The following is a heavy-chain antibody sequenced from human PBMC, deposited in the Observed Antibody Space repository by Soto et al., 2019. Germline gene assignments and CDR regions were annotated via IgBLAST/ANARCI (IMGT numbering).Heavy chain of an antibody. CDR1: GGLFSSYA. CDR2: IIPVFDTV. CDR3: ARGGSGYVWFNEF. Sequence: QEQLVQSGAAVKKSGSSVKVSCKDTGGLFSSYAVSWVRQAPGQGLAWMGGIIPVFDTVYYAQKFQGRVTITAEESTNTAYMELSSLRSEDTAMYYCARGGSGYVWFNEFWGQGTLVTVSS. V-gene: IGHV1-69*01. D-gene: IGHD3-22*01. J-gene: IGHJ4*02.